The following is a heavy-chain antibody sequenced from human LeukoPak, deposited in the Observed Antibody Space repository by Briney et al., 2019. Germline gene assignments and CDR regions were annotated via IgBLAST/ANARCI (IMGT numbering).Heavy chain of an antibody. CDR1: GFTFSSYN. CDR3: AVTGGTGY. CDR2: ISSGSTTI. D-gene: IGHD1-20*01. Sequence: GGSLRLSCAASGFTFSSYNMKWVRQAPGKGLEWVSYISSGSTTIYYADSVKGRFTISRDNAKNSLYLQKNSLRAEDTAVYYCAVTGGTGYWGQGTLVTVSS. J-gene: IGHJ4*02. V-gene: IGHV3-48*01.